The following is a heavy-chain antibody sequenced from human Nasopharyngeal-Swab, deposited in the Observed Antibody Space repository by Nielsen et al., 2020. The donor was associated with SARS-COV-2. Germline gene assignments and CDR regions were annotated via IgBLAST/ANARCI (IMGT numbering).Heavy chain of an antibody. Sequence: GESLKISCAASGFTFSSYAMSWVRQAPGKGLEWVATIGQGESDKYHVDSVKGRFTISRDDAKNSLNLQMNSLRAEDTAVYYCASGSRDSGYEDFDYWGQGTLVTVSS. CDR2: IGQGESDK. D-gene: IGHD5-12*01. CDR3: ASGSRDSGYEDFDY. CDR1: GFTFSSYA. V-gene: IGHV3-7*02. J-gene: IGHJ4*02.